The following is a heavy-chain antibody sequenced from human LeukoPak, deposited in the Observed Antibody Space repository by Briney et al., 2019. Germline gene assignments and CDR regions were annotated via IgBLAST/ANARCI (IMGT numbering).Heavy chain of an antibody. CDR3: ARDYYFDY. V-gene: IGHV4-59*01. CDR2: IYYSGSA. J-gene: IGHJ4*02. Sequence: SETLSLTCTVSGGSISSYYWSWIRQPPGKGLEWIGYIYYSGSANYNPSLKSRVTISVDTSKNQFSLKLSSVTAADTAVYYCARDYYFDYWGQGTLVTVSS. CDR1: GGSISSYY.